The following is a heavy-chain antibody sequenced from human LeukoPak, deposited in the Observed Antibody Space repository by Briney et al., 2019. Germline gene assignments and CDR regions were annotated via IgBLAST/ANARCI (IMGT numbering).Heavy chain of an antibody. Sequence: GGSLRLSCAASGFTFSSYAMHWVRQAPGKGLEWVAVISYDGSNKYYADSVKGRFTISRDNSKNMLHLQMNSLRAEDTAVYYCARETDGFDYWGQGSLVTVSS. CDR3: ARETDGFDY. CDR1: GFTFSSYA. J-gene: IGHJ4*02. D-gene: IGHD5-24*01. CDR2: ISYDGSNK. V-gene: IGHV3-30*04.